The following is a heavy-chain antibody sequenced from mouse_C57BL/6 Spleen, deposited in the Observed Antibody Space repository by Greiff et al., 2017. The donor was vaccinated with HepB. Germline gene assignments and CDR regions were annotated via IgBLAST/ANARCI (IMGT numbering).Heavy chain of an antibody. CDR1: GYTFTDYY. Sequence: EVQLQQSGPELVKPGASVKISCKASGYTFTDYYMNWVKQSPGKSLEWIGDINPNNGGTSYNQKFKGKATLTVDKSSSTAYMELRSLTSEDSAVYYCARRNGRYAMDDWGQGTSVTVSS. CDR2: INPNNGGT. J-gene: IGHJ4*01. CDR3: ARRNGRYAMDD. D-gene: IGHD1-1*02. V-gene: IGHV1-26*01.